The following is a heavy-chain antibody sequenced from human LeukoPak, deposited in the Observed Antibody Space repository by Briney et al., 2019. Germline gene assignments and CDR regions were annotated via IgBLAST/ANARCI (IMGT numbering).Heavy chain of an antibody. Sequence: SVKVSCKASGGTFSSYAISWVRQAPGQGLEWMGGIIPIFGTANYAQKFQGRVTMTRNTSISTAYMELSSLRSEDTAVYYCARGRQPPSPWGQGTLVTVSS. CDR1: GGTFSSYA. CDR2: IIPIFGTA. V-gene: IGHV1-69*05. D-gene: IGHD6-13*01. J-gene: IGHJ5*02. CDR3: ARGRQPPSP.